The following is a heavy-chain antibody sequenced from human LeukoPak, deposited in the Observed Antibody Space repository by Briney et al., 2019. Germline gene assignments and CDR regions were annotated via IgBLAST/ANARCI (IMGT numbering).Heavy chain of an antibody. V-gene: IGHV3-23*01. CDR3: AKVLRPGEVIPFDY. J-gene: IGHJ4*02. D-gene: IGHD3-16*01. CDR2: ISSSGAGT. Sequence: GGSLRLSCTASGVTFSSYAMSWVRQAPGKGLEWVSGISSSGAGTNYADSVKGRFTISRDNSKNTLYLQMNTLRAEDSALYYCAKVLRPGEVIPFDYWGQGTLVTVSS. CDR1: GVTFSSYA.